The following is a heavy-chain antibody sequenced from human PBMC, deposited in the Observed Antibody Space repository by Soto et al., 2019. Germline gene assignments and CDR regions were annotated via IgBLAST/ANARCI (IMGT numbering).Heavy chain of an antibody. Sequence: SETLSLTCTVSGGSISSGGYYWSWIRQHPGKGLEWIGYIYYSGSTNYNPSLKSRVTMSVDTSKNQFSLELTSVTAADSAVYYCAKNIGSTGRGYFFDYWGQGTLVTVSS. CDR1: GGSISSGGYY. D-gene: IGHD6-19*01. J-gene: IGHJ4*02. V-gene: IGHV4-61*08. CDR3: AKNIGSTGRGYFFDY. CDR2: IYYSGST.